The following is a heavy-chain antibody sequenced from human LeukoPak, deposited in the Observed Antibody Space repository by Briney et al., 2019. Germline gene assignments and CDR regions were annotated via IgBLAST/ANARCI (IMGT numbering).Heavy chain of an antibody. D-gene: IGHD3-10*01. Sequence: GGSLRLSCAASGFTFSSYWMSWVRQAPGKGLEWVANIKQDGSEKYYVDSVKGRFTISRDNSKNTLYLQMNSLRAEDTAVYYCAKGTSSRGSYYNPFDYWGQGTLVTVSS. J-gene: IGHJ4*02. CDR2: IKQDGSEK. CDR3: AKGTSSRGSYYNPFDY. V-gene: IGHV3-7*01. CDR1: GFTFSSYW.